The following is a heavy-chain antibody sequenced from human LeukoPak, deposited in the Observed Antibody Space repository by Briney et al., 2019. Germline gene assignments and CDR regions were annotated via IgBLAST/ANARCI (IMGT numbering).Heavy chain of an antibody. CDR3: ARRSLKLWCNEHSLRY. J-gene: IGHJ4*02. CDR1: GYTFTSYD. V-gene: IGHV1-8*01. CDR2: MNPNSGNT. D-gene: IGHD2-21*01. Sequence: ASVTVSCKASGYTFTSYDINWVRQATGQGLEWLGWMNPNSGNTGYAQKFPGRVTMTRNTSISTAYIELSSLRPEDTAVYCCARRSLKLWCNEHSLRYWGQGTLVTVSS.